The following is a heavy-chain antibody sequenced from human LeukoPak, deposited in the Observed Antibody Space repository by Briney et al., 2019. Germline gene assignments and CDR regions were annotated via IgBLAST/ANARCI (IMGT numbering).Heavy chain of an antibody. V-gene: IGHV3-53*01. J-gene: IGHJ4*02. D-gene: IGHD5-18*01. CDR1: GLDVSSNV. Sequence: GGSLRLSCAVTGLDVSSNVMSWVRQAPGKGLEWVSVLFSGGGSYYANSVKGRFITFRDNSKNTLYLQMNSLRAEDTAVYYCAKDLRQLQFDYWGQGTLVTVSS. CDR2: LFSGGGS. CDR3: AKDLRQLQFDY.